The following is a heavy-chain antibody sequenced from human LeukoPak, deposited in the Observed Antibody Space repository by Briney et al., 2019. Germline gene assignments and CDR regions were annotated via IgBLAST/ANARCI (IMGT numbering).Heavy chain of an antibody. CDR3: ARGYSYVWDFDY. CDR1: GGSFSGYY. CDR2: INHSGST. V-gene: IGHV4-34*01. J-gene: IGHJ4*02. D-gene: IGHD5-18*01. Sequence: SETLSLTCAVYGGSFSGYYWSWIRQPPGKGLEWIGEINHSGSTNYNPSLKSRVTISVDTSKNQFSLKLSSVTAADTAVYYCARGYSYVWDFDYWGQGTTVTVSS.